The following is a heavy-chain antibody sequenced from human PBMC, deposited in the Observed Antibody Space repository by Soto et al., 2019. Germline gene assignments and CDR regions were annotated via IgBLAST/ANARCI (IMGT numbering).Heavy chain of an antibody. V-gene: IGHV1-69*02. CDR2: IIPILGIA. CDR1: GGTFSSYT. J-gene: IGHJ4*02. D-gene: IGHD3-10*01. CDR3: ARGLGPMVRGVDLDY. Sequence: SVKVSCKASGGTFSSYTISWVRQAPGQGLEWMGRIIPILGIANYAQKFQGRVTITADKSTSTAYMELSSLRSEDTAVYYCARGLGPMVRGVDLDYWGQGTLVTVSS.